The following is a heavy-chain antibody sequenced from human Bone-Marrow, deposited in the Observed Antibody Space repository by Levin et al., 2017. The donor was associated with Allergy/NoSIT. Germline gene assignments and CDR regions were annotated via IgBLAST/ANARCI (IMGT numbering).Heavy chain of an antibody. V-gene: IGHV3-48*03. CDR3: TREDWRLSNAFDI. CDR2: ISSGAGSSV. Sequence: PGGSLRLSCVGSGFSFKNYEMNWVRQAPGKGLEWVSYISSGAGSSVFYADFAKGRFTISRENAKDTMFLQMDGLRVDDTGVYNCTREDWRLSNAFDIWGLGTLVTVSS. D-gene: IGHD3-3*01. CDR1: GFSFKNYE. J-gene: IGHJ4*02.